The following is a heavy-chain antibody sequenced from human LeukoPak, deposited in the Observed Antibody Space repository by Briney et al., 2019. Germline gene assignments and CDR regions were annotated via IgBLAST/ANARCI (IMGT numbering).Heavy chain of an antibody. CDR1: AFSFSTHW. CDR2: IKQDGSAK. CDR3: ANEGDWTHEY. D-gene: IGHD2-21*02. J-gene: IGHJ4*02. Sequence: GGSLRLSCPASAFSFSTHWMDWIRQAPEKGLEWVANIKQDGSAKHYVDSVRGRFAISRDNAKDSLYLQMNSQTVEDTAVYYCANEGDWTHEYWGQGTLVTVSS. V-gene: IGHV3-7*01.